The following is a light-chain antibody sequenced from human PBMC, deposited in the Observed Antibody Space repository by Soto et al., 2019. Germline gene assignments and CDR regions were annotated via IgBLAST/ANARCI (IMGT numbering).Light chain of an antibody. CDR3: QHYKTYPWT. Sequence: DIQMTQSPSTLSPSVGDRVTITCLASESINSWLAWYQQRTGKAPKILIYKASTLQSGVPSRFSGSGSGTEFTLTISSLQPEDLASYYCQHYKTYPWTFGQGTKVDIK. J-gene: IGKJ1*01. V-gene: IGKV1-5*03. CDR1: ESINSW. CDR2: KAS.